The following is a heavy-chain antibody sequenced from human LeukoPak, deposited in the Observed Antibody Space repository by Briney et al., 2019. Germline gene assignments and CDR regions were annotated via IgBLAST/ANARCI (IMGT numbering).Heavy chain of an antibody. CDR2: VYPGDSDT. D-gene: IGHD1-7*01. J-gene: IGHJ4*02. Sequence: GESLKISCKGSGYSFSNYWIAWVRQMPGKGLEWMGVVYPGDSDTRYNPSFQGQVTISADRSFGTAYLQWSSLKASDSAMYYCARREATTEYFDFWGQGTLVTVSS. CDR3: ARREATTEYFDF. CDR1: GYSFSNYW. V-gene: IGHV5-51*01.